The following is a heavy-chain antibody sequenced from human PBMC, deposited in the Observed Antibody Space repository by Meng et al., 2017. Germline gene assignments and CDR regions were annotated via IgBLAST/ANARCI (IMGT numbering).Heavy chain of an antibody. D-gene: IGHD6-19*01. Sequence: ASVKVSCKASGYTFTSYGISWVRQAPGQGLEWMGWISAYNGNTNYAQKLQGRVTMTTDTSTSTAYMELRSLRSDDTAVYYCARSPPVDSSGWYHYWGQGTLVTVSS. CDR3: ARSPPVDSSGWYHY. CDR2: ISAYNGNT. CDR1: GYTFTSYG. J-gene: IGHJ4*02. V-gene: IGHV1-18*01.